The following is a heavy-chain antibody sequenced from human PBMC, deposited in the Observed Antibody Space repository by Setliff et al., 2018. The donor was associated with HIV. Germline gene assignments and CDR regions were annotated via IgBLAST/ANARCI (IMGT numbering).Heavy chain of an antibody. J-gene: IGHJ2*01. D-gene: IGHD2-15*01. CDR2: IYTSGST. Sequence: SETLSLTCTVSGGSISSYYWSWIRQPARKGLEWIGRIYTSGSTNYNPSLKSRVTMSVDTSKNQFSLKLSSVTAADTAVYYCARVGYCNGGSCYGDWYFDLWGRGTLVTVSS. V-gene: IGHV4-4*07. CDR1: GGSISSYY. CDR3: ARVGYCNGGSCYGDWYFDL.